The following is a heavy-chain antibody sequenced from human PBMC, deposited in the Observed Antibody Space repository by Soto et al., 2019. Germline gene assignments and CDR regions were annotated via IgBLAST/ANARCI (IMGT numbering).Heavy chain of an antibody. V-gene: IGHV3-30*18. CDR2: ISYDGSNK. Sequence: GGSLRLSCAASGFTFSSYGMHWVRQAPGKGLEWVAVISYDGSNKYYADSVKGRFTISRDNSKNTLYLQMNSLRAEDTAVYYCAKEDREYSGYDPASGFDYWGQGTLVTVSS. D-gene: IGHD5-12*01. CDR3: AKEDREYSGYDPASGFDY. J-gene: IGHJ4*02. CDR1: GFTFSSYG.